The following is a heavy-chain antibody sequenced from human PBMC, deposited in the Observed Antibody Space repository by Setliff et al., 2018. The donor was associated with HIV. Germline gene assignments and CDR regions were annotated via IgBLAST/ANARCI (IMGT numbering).Heavy chain of an antibody. CDR3: AREGWSDHYYYYMDV. Sequence: LSLTCTVSGGSISSNSHYWGWIRQPPGKGLEWIGSIFSSGTTNYNPSLQSRITMSVDTSKNQFSLKLNSVTAADTAVYYCAREGWSDHYYYYMDVWDKGTTVTVSS. CDR1: GGSISSNSHY. D-gene: IGHD2-15*01. V-gene: IGHV4-39*07. J-gene: IGHJ6*03. CDR2: IFSSGTT.